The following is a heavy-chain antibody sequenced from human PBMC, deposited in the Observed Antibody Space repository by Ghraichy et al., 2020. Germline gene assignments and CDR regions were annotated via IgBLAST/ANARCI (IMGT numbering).Heavy chain of an antibody. J-gene: IGHJ4*02. CDR1: GFTFSDYY. CDR2: ISSSGSTI. V-gene: IGHV3-11*01. CDR3: ATDYSNYAFNF. D-gene: IGHD4-11*01. Sequence: LSLTCAASGFTFSDYYMSWIRQAPGKGLEWVSYISSSGSTIYYADSVKGRFTISRDNAKNSLYLQMNSLRAEETAVYYCATDYSNYAFNFWGQGTLVTVSS.